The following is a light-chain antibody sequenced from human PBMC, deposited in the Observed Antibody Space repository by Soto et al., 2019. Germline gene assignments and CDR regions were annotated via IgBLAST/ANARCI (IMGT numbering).Light chain of an antibody. CDR1: QDISKY. Sequence: DIQMTQAPSSLSASVGDRITITCQASQDISKYLNWYQHKPGKAPKLLIYDASNFETGVPSRFSGSGSGTEFTFPISRLQPEDIATYYCQQYDNLPLTFGGGTKVDIK. CDR2: DAS. V-gene: IGKV1-33*01. CDR3: QQYDNLPLT. J-gene: IGKJ4*01.